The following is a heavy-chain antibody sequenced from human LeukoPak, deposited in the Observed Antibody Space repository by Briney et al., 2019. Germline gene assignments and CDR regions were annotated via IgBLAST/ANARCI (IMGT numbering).Heavy chain of an antibody. Sequence: ASVKVSCKASGYTFTGYYMHWVRQAPGQGLEWMGWINPNSGGTNYAQKFQGRVTMTEDTSTDTAYMELSSLRSEDTAVYYCATTGARWIQLWFGWFDPWGQGTLVTVSS. V-gene: IGHV1-2*02. CDR2: INPNSGGT. CDR1: GYTFTGYY. CDR3: ATTGARWIQLWFGWFDP. D-gene: IGHD5-18*01. J-gene: IGHJ5*02.